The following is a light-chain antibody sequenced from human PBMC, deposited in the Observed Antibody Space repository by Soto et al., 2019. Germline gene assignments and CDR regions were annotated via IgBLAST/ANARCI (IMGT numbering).Light chain of an antibody. V-gene: IGLV2-8*01. J-gene: IGLJ1*01. CDR2: EVV. Sequence: LAQPPSASGSPGQSVTISCTGTKNDIGVYDFVSWYQHHPGKAPRLIIYEVVQRPSGVPDRFSGSKSGNTASLTVSGLQAADEADYFCKSYAGSNTYVFGSGTRSPS. CDR3: KSYAGSNTYV. CDR1: KNDIGVYDF.